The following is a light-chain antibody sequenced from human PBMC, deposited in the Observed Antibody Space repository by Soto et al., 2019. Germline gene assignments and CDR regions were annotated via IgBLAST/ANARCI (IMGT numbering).Light chain of an antibody. V-gene: IGKV1-39*01. CDR1: QSINNY. CDR3: QQSLTMPLT. CDR2: SAS. Sequence: DIQMTQSPASLSVSVGDRVTITCRASQSINNYLNWYQQKPGQAPKLLIRSASTLQRGVPSRFSGSGSRTDFTLTITNLQPDDIATYYCQQSLTMPLTFGHGKRLHIK. J-gene: IGKJ5*01.